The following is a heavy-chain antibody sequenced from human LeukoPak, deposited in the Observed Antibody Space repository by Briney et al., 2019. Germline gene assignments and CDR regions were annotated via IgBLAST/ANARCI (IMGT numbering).Heavy chain of an antibody. Sequence: PGGSLRLSCAASGFTLNTYWMHWVRQAPGKGLVWVSRINGDGSSTTYADSVKGRFTISRDNAKNTLYLQMNSLRAEDTAVYYCARGLAARGATMDVWGKGTTVTVFS. V-gene: IGHV3-74*01. CDR2: INGDGSST. D-gene: IGHD5-12*01. CDR3: ARGLAARGATMDV. CDR1: GFTLNTYW. J-gene: IGHJ6*03.